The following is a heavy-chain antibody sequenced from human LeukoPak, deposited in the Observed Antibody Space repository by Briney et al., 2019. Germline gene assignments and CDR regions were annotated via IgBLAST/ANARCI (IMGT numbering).Heavy chain of an antibody. CDR2: IIPIFGTA. CDR1: GGTFSSYA. CDR3: ARGVSSDITMVRGVYFDY. D-gene: IGHD3-10*01. V-gene: IGHV1-69*06. J-gene: IGHJ4*02. Sequence: SVKVSCKASGGTFSSYAISWVRRAPGQGLEWMGGIIPIFGTANYAQKFQGRVTITADKSTSTAYMELSSLRSEDTDVYYCARGVSSDITMVRGVYFDYWGQGTLVTVSS.